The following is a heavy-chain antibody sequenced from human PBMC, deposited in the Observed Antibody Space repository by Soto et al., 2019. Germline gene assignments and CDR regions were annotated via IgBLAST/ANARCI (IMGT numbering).Heavy chain of an antibody. CDR3: ARAWSGSYYYYYYMDV. V-gene: IGHV3-74*01. Sequence: GGSLRLSCAASGFTFSSYWMHWVRQAPGKGLVWVSRINIDGSSTSYADSVKGRFTISRDNAKNTLYLQMNSLRAEDTAVYYCARAWSGSYYYYYYMDVWGKGTTVTVSS. CDR1: GFTFSSYW. J-gene: IGHJ6*03. D-gene: IGHD1-26*01. CDR2: INIDGSST.